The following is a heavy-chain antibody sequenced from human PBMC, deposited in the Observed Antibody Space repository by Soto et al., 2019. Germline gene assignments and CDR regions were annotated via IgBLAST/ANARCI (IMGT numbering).Heavy chain of an antibody. D-gene: IGHD6-19*01. CDR2: ISGSGGST. J-gene: IGHJ6*02. Sequence: GGSLRLSCAASGFTFSSYAMSWVRQAPGKGLEWVSAISGSGGSTYYADSVKGRFTISRDNSKNTLYLQMNSLRAEDTAVYYCSKESGSGWYGYDYYYYGMDVWGQGTTVTSP. V-gene: IGHV3-23*01. CDR3: SKESGSGWYGYDYYYYGMDV. CDR1: GFTFSSYA.